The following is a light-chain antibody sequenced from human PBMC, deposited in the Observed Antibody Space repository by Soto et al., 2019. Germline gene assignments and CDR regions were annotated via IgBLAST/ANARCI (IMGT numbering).Light chain of an antibody. CDR2: GAS. V-gene: IGKV3-15*01. J-gene: IGKJ1*01. CDR1: QSVSTN. Sequence: IVMALTTATLSVAPGERATRSFRASQSVSTNLVWYQQKPGQAPRLLIYGASTRATGVPGRFSGTGSGTRFALTNCRLHCEESAVYFCQQYNRSWTVGQGTKVDIK. CDR3: QQYNRSWT.